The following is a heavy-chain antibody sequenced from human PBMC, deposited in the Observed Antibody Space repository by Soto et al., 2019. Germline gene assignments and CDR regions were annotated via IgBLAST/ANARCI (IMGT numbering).Heavy chain of an antibody. CDR1: GGSISSYY. CDR2: IYYSGST. D-gene: IGHD3-10*01. Sequence: SETLSLTCTVSGGSISSYYWSWIRQPPGKGLEWIGYIYYSGSTNYNPSLKSRVTISVDTSKNQFSLKLSSVTAADTAVYYCARDRVVRGVITYDDAFDIWGQGTMVTVSS. V-gene: IGHV4-59*01. CDR3: ARDRVVRGVITYDDAFDI. J-gene: IGHJ3*02.